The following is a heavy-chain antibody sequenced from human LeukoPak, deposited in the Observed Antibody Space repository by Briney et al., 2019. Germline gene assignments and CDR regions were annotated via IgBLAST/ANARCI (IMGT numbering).Heavy chain of an antibody. CDR1: GFTVSSNY. Sequence: GGSLRLSCAASGFTVSSNYMSWVRQAPGKGLEWVSVIYSGGSTYYADSVKGRFTISRDNSKNTLYLQMNSLRAEDTAVYYCARDEPPMYQLLSGWGQGTLVTVSS. CDR2: IYSGGST. V-gene: IGHV3-66*01. J-gene: IGHJ4*02. CDR3: ARDEPPMYQLLSG. D-gene: IGHD2-2*01.